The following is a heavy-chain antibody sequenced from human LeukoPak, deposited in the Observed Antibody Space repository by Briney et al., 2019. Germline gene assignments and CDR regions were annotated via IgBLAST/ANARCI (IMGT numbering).Heavy chain of an antibody. D-gene: IGHD1-26*01. CDR2: INPSGGST. J-gene: IGHJ5*02. V-gene: IGHV1-46*01. Sequence: ASVKVSCKASGYTFTSYYMHWVRQAPGQGLEWMGIINPSGGSTSYAQKFQGRVTMTRDMSTSTVYMELSSLRSEDTAVYYCARDNSVGDTAWWFDPWGQGTLVTVS. CDR1: GYTFTSYY. CDR3: ARDNSVGDTAWWFDP.